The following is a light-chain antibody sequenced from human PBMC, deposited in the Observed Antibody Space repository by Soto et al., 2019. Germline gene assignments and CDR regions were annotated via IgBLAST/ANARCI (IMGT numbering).Light chain of an antibody. CDR1: SSDVGDYNY. V-gene: IGLV2-14*01. CDR3: SSYTSGSTLYV. J-gene: IGLJ1*01. Sequence: QSVLTQPASVSGSPGQSITISCTGTSSDVGDYNYVSWYQQYPGKAPKLMIYEVNNRPSRVSNRFSGSKSGNTASLTISGLQAEDEADYYCSSYTSGSTLYVFGTGTKVTVL. CDR2: EVN.